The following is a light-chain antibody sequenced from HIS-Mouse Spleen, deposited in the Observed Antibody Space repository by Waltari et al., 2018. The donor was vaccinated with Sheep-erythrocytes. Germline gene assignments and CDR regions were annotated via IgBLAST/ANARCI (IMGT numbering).Light chain of an antibody. CDR1: QSVSSN. V-gene: IGKV3-15*01. Sequence: EIVMTQSPATLSVSPGDRATLSCRASQSVSSNLAWYQQKPGQAPRLLIYGASTSATGIPARFSGSGSGTEFTLTISSMQSEDFAVYYCQQYNNWPPPYTFGQGTKLEIK. CDR3: QQYNNWPPPYT. CDR2: GAS. J-gene: IGKJ2*01.